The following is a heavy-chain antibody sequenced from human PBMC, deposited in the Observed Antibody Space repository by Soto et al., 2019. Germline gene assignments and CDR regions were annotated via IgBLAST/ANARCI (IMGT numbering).Heavy chain of an antibody. CDR1: GGSITTSTYY. Sequence: SETLSLTCDVYGGSITTSTYYWGWIRLPPGKGLEWIGVINYSGSTHYSPSLKGRVTISVDTSKNQFSLKLTSVTAADTAVYYCARVPTPWGQGTLVTSPQ. D-gene: IGHD2-2*01. CDR2: INYSGST. V-gene: IGHV4-39*07. CDR3: ARVPTP. J-gene: IGHJ5*02.